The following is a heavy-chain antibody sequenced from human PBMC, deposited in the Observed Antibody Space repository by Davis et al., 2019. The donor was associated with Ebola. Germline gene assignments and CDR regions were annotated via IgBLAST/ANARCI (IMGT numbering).Heavy chain of an antibody. D-gene: IGHD3-22*01. CDR3: ARDSLLLNRFDY. V-gene: IGHV1-46*01. Sequence: ASVKVSCKASGYTFTSYYMHWVRQAPGQGLEWMGIINPSGGSATYAQKFQGRVTMTRDTSTSTVYMELSSLRSEDTAVYYCARDSLLLNRFDYWGQGTLVTVSS. CDR2: INPSGGSA. CDR1: GYTFTSYY. J-gene: IGHJ4*02.